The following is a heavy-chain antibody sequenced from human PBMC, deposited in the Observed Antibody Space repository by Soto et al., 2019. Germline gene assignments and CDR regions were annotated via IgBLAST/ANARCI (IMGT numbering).Heavy chain of an antibody. V-gene: IGHV1-3*01. CDR1: GYTFMTYA. Sequence: ASVKVSCKASGYTFMTYAIHWVRQAPGQRLEWMGRIDAANGNTRYSQKFQGRVIFTRDTSASTVYMELSSLNSEDTAVFYCARDRHYYDSSGSSYYFDYWGQGTLGTVSS. D-gene: IGHD3-22*01. J-gene: IGHJ4*02. CDR3: ARDRHYYDSSGSSYYFDY. CDR2: IDAANGNT.